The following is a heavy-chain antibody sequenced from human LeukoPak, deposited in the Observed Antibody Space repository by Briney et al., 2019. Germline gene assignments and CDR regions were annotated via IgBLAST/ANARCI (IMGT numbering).Heavy chain of an antibody. D-gene: IGHD6-19*01. CDR2: ISYDESNK. J-gene: IGHJ6*02. V-gene: IGHV3-30*18. CDR1: GFTFSIYG. CDR3: AKDLGLEPAVGYYYYGMDV. Sequence: PGGSLRHSCVPPGFTFSIYGVHWVRPAPDRGLEWVAVISYDESNKYYADSVKGRFAMSRDNSKNTMYLQMNSLRAEDTAVYYCAKDLGLEPAVGYYYYGMDVWGQGTTVTVSS.